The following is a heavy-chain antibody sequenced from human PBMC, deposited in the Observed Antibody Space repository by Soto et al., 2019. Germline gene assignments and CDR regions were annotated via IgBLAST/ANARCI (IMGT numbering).Heavy chain of an antibody. CDR1: GFTFSNYV. V-gene: IGHV3-30-3*01. J-gene: IGHJ1*01. Sequence: GGSLRLSCAASGFTFSNYVIHWVRQAPGQGLEWVALISHDGNNKQYGDSVTGRFTISRDNSKNTLSLQMDTLRAEDTAVYYCAREDESSGYAGTFHHWGQGTQVT. CDR3: AREDESSGYAGTFHH. D-gene: IGHD3-22*01. CDR2: ISHDGNNK.